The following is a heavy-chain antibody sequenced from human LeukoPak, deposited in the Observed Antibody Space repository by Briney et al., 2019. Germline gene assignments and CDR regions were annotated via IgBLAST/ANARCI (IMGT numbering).Heavy chain of an antibody. CDR1: GGTFSSYA. CDR2: IIPIFGTA. Sequence: ASVKVSCKASGGTFSSYAISWVRQAPGQGLEWMGGIIPIFGTANYAQKFQGRVTITTDESTSTAYMELSSLRSEDTAGYYCARGGGTWDYYDSSVFEIWGQGTMVTVSS. CDR3: ARGGGTWDYYDSSVFEI. D-gene: IGHD3-22*01. J-gene: IGHJ3*02. V-gene: IGHV1-69*05.